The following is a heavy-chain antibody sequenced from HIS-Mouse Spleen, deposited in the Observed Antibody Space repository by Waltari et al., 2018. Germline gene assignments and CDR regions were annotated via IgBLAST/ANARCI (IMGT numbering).Heavy chain of an antibody. CDR3: ARGHDYSNYFDY. V-gene: IGHV1-8*01. Sequence: QVQLVQSGAEVKKPGASVKVSCKASGYTFTRYDTNGVRQATGQGLEWMGWMNPNSGNTGYAQKFQGRVTMTRNTSISTAYMELSSLRSEDTAVYYCARGHDYSNYFDYWGQGTLVTVSS. CDR2: MNPNSGNT. D-gene: IGHD4-4*01. CDR1: GYTFTRYD. J-gene: IGHJ4*02.